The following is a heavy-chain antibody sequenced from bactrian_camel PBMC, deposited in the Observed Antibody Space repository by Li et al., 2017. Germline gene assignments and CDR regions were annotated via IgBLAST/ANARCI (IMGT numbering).Heavy chain of an antibody. J-gene: IGHJ6*01. CDR3: EARCRGGAA. V-gene: IGHV3S53*01. CDR2: IDEDGRT. Sequence: HVQLVESGGGSAQTGGSLRLSCVVSDAYAFGDCLGWYRQVPGKEREGIAVIDEDGRTTYKDSVQGRFTTSQDKAKATTYLQINSLKPEDTATYYCEARCRGGAAWGQGTQVTVS. CDR1: DAYAFGDC.